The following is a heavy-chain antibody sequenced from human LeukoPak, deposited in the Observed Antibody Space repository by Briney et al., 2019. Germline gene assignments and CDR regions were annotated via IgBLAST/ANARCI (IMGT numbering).Heavy chain of an antibody. J-gene: IGHJ4*02. V-gene: IGHV3-21*01. D-gene: IGHD2-2*03. CDR3: ARVGGYCSSVSNCYGDY. CDR1: GFTSSIYS. CDR2: ISSGSTNI. Sequence: PGGSLRLSCAASGFTSSIYSMNWVRQAPGKGLEWVSCISSGSTNIYYADSLRGRFTISRDNAKNSLYLQMNSLRAEDTAVYYCARVGGYCSSVSNCYGDYWGQGTLVTVPS.